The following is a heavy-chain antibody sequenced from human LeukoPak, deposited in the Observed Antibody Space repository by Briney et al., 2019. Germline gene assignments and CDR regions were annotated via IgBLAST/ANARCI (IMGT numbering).Heavy chain of an antibody. J-gene: IGHJ4*02. D-gene: IGHD3-3*01. CDR3: AAPGASGFVGNFWSGPLDF. Sequence: GASVKVSCRASGYTFTSHYMHWVRQAPGQGLEWMGIINPSAGSTSYPQKFQGRVTMTRDTSTSTVYMELSSLRSEDTAGYYCAAPGASGFVGNFWSGPLDFWGQGTLVTVSS. CDR1: GYTFTSHY. V-gene: IGHV1-46*01. CDR2: INPSAGST.